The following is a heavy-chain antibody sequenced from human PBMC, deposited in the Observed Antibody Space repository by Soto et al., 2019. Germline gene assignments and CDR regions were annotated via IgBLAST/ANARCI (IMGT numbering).Heavy chain of an antibody. J-gene: IGHJ6*04. D-gene: IGHD2-15*01. V-gene: IGHV1-18*01. CDR1: GYTFTSYG. Sequence: QVQLVQSGGEVRKPGASVTVSCKASGYTFTSYGISWVRQAPGQGLEWMGWISGYNGKTNYAQKVQDRVTMTTDTSTSAVYLELRRLRFVETALYYSAREGNVAYYYYGMDGWGEGTTVTVSS. CDR2: ISGYNGKT. CDR3: AREGNVAYYYYGMDG.